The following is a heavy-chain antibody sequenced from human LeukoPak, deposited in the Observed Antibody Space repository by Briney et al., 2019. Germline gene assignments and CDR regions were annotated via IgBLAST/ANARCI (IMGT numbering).Heavy chain of an antibody. CDR3: ARDDVLNWFDP. D-gene: IGHD2-8*01. V-gene: IGHV1-18*01. CDR2: MNPNNGNT. J-gene: IGHJ5*02. Sequence: ASVKVSCKASGYTFTSYDINWVRQATGQGLEWMGWMNPNNGNTNYAQKLQGRVTMTTDTSTSTAYMELRSLRSDDTAVYYCARDDVLNWFDPWGQGTLVTVSS. CDR1: GYTFTSYD.